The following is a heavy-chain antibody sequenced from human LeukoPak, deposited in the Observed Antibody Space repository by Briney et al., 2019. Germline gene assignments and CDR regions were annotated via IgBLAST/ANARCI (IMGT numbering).Heavy chain of an antibody. CDR1: GFYFANYA. Sequence: GGSLRLSCAASGFYFANYAMSWVRQAPGKGLEWVSATVGGGSPNTYHADSVKGRFTISRDNSKNTLYLQMNSLRAEDTAVYYCAKWDTYYDSSGYYFYWGQGTLVTVSS. D-gene: IGHD3-22*01. J-gene: IGHJ4*02. V-gene: IGHV3-23*01. CDR2: TVGGGSPNT. CDR3: AKWDTYYDSSGYYFY.